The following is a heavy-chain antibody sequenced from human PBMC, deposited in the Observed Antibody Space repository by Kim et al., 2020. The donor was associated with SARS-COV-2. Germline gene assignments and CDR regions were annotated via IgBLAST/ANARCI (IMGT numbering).Heavy chain of an antibody. D-gene: IGHD6-13*01. J-gene: IGHJ4*02. Sequence: THSPSLRSRVTISVDTSRYQFSLKVNSVTAADTAVYYCARYSSSWNYFDYWGQGILVAVSS. V-gene: IGHV4-59*01. CDR3: ARYSSSWNYFDY.